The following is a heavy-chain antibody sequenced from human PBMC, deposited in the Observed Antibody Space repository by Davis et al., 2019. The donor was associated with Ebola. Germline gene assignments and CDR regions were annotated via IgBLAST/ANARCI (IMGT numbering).Heavy chain of an antibody. V-gene: IGHV1-2*02. CDR1: GYTFTDYY. D-gene: IGHD3-22*01. Sequence: ASVKVSCKASGYTFTDYYMHWVRQAPGQGLEWMGWINPNSGGTNYAQKFQGRVTMTRDTSISTAYMELSRMRSDDMAVYYCARGNFPQDRSGPDGFDIWGQGTMVTVSS. CDR2: INPNSGGT. J-gene: IGHJ3*02. CDR3: ARGNFPQDRSGPDGFDI.